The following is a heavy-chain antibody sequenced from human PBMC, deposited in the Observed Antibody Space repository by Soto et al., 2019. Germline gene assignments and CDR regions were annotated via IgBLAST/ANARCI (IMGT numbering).Heavy chain of an antibody. J-gene: IGHJ4*02. Sequence: SETRSLTCTVSVGSINNHYWSWIRQPPGKGLEWIGYVHYTGTTNYNPSLESRVTMSVDTSKNQFFLELTSVTAADTALYFCARGGWSNDFWGQGILVTVSS. CDR2: VHYTGTT. V-gene: IGHV4-59*11. D-gene: IGHD6-19*01. CDR1: VGSINNHY. CDR3: ARGGWSNDF.